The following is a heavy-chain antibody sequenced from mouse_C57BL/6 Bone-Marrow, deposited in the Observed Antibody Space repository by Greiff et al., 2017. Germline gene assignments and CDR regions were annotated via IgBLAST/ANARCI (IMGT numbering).Heavy chain of an antibody. CDR1: GYAFSSSW. CDR3: ARGAYYGRSYGY. Sequence: VQLQQSGPELVKPGASVKISCKASGYAFSSSWMNWVKQRPGKGLEWIGRNYPGDGDTNYNGKFKGKATLTADKSSSTAYMQLSSLTSEDSAVYFCARGAYYGRSYGYWGQGTTLTVSS. D-gene: IGHD1-1*01. J-gene: IGHJ2*01. CDR2: NYPGDGDT. V-gene: IGHV1-82*01.